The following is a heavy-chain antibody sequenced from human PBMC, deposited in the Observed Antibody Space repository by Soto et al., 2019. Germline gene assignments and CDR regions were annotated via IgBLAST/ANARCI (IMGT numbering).Heavy chain of an antibody. CDR3: ARANWYSEY. V-gene: IGHV4-59*11. J-gene: IGHJ4*02. CDR1: GGSIINHY. Sequence: QVQLQESGPGLVKPSETLSLTCIVSGGSIINHYWSWIRQPPGKGLEWIGYIYYSGSTNYNPSLKSPVTISVDTSKNQFSLNLTSLTAADTAIYYCARANWYSEYWGQGTLVTVSS. D-gene: IGHD7-27*01. CDR2: IYYSGST.